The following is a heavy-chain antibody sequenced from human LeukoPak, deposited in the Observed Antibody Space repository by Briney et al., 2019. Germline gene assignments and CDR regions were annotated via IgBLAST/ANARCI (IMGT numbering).Heavy chain of an antibody. D-gene: IGHD1-26*01. J-gene: IGHJ3*02. V-gene: IGHV1-69*05. Sequence: ASVKVSXKASGGTFSSYAISWVRQAPGQGLEWMGRIIPIFGTANYAQKFQGRVTITTDESTSTAYMELSSLRSEDTAVYYCARAFGGSYHREADAFDIWGQGTMVTVSS. CDR3: ARAFGGSYHREADAFDI. CDR1: GGTFSSYA. CDR2: IIPIFGTA.